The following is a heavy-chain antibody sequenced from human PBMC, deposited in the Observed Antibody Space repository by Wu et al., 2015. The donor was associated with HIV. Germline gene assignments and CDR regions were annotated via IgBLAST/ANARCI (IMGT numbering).Heavy chain of an antibody. CDR3: ARSWYYDSSGYSYSHFDY. V-gene: IGHV1-2*02. D-gene: IGHD3-22*01. CDR2: INPNSGGT. J-gene: IGHJ4*02. CDR1: GYTFTSYG. Sequence: QVQLVQSGAEVKKPGASVKVSCKASGYTFTSYGISWVRQAPGQGLEWMGWINPNSGGTNYAQKFQGRVTMTRDTSISTAYMELSRLRSEDTAVYYCARSWYYDSSGYSYSHFDYWAREPWSPSPQ.